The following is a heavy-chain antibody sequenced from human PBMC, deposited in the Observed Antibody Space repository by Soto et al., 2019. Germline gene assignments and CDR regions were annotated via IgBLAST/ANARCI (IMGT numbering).Heavy chain of an antibody. V-gene: IGHV4-59*01. CDR1: GGYISSYY. CDR3: ARGTVAQAFDI. CDR2: VYYTGTT. D-gene: IGHD6-19*01. J-gene: IGHJ3*02. Sequence: PSETLSLTCTVSGGYISSYYWSWIRQPPGKGLEWIGYVYYTGTTNYNPSLKSRVTISVNTSKNQFSLKLTSVTAADTAVYYCARGTVAQAFDIWGQGTMVTVS.